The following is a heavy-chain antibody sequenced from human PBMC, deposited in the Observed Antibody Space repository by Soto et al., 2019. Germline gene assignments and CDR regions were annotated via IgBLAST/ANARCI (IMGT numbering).Heavy chain of an antibody. V-gene: IGHV1-18*01. CDR2: IGAYNGDT. CDR1: GYTFISYG. D-gene: IGHD1-1*01. Sequence: QVPLVQSGTEVKKPGASVMVSCKASGYTFISYGISWVRQAPGQGLEWMGWIGAYNGDTRYAQKFQGRVTMTTDTSTSTAYMELRSLRSDDTAVYFCARDTTDGYWGQGTLVTVSS. CDR3: ARDTTDGY. J-gene: IGHJ4*02.